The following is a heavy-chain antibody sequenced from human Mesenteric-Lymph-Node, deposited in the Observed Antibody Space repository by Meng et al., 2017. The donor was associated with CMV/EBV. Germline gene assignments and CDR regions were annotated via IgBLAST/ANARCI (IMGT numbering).Heavy chain of an antibody. CDR3: AKVSGFSWSWYFDL. CDR2: VVGCGFDT. CDR1: GFGFSTSA. V-gene: IGHV3-23*01. Sequence: ASGFGFSTSAMYWVRQAPSKGLVWVSGVVGCGFDTFYADSVKGRFTISRDNSKNTVYLQMDSLRAEDTAVYYCAKVSGFSWSWYFDLWGRGTLVTVSS. J-gene: IGHJ2*01.